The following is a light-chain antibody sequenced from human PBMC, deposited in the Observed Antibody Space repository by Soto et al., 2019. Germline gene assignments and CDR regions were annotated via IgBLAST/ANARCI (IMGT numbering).Light chain of an antibody. CDR3: SSYTSSSTLV. Sequence: CVLTRPASVSGAAGEGITISCTGTSSDVGGYNYVSWYQQHPGKAPKLMIYDVSNRPSGVSNRFSGSKSGNTASLTISGLQAEDEADYYCSSYTSSSTLVFGGGTKVTVL. CDR2: DVS. CDR1: SSDVGGYNY. V-gene: IGLV2-14*01. J-gene: IGLJ2*01.